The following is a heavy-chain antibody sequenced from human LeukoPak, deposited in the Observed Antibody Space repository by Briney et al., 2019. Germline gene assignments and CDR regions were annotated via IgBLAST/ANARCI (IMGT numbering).Heavy chain of an antibody. J-gene: IGHJ4*02. CDR1: GYTLTELS. CDR2: FDPEDGET. Sequence: EASVKVSCKVSGYTLTELSMHWVRQAPGKGLEWMGGFDPEDGETIYAQKFQGRVTMTEDTSTDTAYMELSSLRSEDTAVYYCATLGDDSSGYAAGYWGQGTLVTVSS. D-gene: IGHD3-22*01. V-gene: IGHV1-24*01. CDR3: ATLGDDSSGYAAGY.